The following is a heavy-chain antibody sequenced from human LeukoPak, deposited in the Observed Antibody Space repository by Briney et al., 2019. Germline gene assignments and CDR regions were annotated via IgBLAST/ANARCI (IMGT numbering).Heavy chain of an antibody. Sequence: SETLSLTCTVSGGSISSYYWSWIRQPPGKGLEWIGYIYYSRSTNYNPSLKSRVTISVDTSKNQFSPKLSSVTAADTAVYYCARGETVVTPQAAFDIWGQGTMVTVSS. V-gene: IGHV4-59*01. CDR3: ARGETVVTPQAAFDI. J-gene: IGHJ3*02. CDR2: IYYSRST. CDR1: GGSISSYY. D-gene: IGHD4-23*01.